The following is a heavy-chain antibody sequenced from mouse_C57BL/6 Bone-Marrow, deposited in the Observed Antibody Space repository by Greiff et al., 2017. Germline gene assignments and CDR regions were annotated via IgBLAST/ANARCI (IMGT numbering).Heavy chain of an antibody. CDR3: ARGHNYYDGSSPFAY. V-gene: IGHV1-59*01. D-gene: IGHD1-1*01. J-gene: IGHJ3*01. CDR1: GYTFTSYW. CDR2: IDPSDSYT. Sequence: QVQLQQPGAELVRPGTSVKLSCKASGYTFTSYWMHWVKQRPGQGLEWMGVIDPSDSYTKYNQKVKGKATLTVATSSSPAYMQLSSLTAEDSAVYYCARGHNYYDGSSPFAYWGQGTLVTVSA.